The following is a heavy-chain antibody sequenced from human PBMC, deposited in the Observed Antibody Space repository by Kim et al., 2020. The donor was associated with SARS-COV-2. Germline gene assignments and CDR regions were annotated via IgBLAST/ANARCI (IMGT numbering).Heavy chain of an antibody. CDR2: ISGSGGST. CDR3: AKGVAAAVGRRDNYYYYGMDV. Sequence: GGSLRLSCAASGFTFSSYAMSWVRQAPGKGLEWVSAISGSGGSTYYADSVKGRFTISRDNSKNTLYLQMNSLRAEDTAVYYCAKGVAAAVGRRDNYYYYGMDVWGQGTTVTVSS. J-gene: IGHJ6*02. V-gene: IGHV3-23*01. D-gene: IGHD6-13*01. CDR1: GFTFSSYA.